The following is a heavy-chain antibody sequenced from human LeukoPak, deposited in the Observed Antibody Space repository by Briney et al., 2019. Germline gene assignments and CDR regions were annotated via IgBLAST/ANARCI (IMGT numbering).Heavy chain of an antibody. CDR3: ARSGYSDSSGSRDAFDI. D-gene: IGHD3-22*01. CDR1: GGSISNYY. CDR2: IYTSGST. J-gene: IGHJ3*02. Sequence: SETLSLTCTVSGGSISNYYWNWIRQPAGKGLEWIGRIYTSGSTNYNPSLKSRVTMSVATSKKQFSLKLSPVTAADTAVYYCARSGYSDSSGSRDAFDIWGQGTMVTVSS. V-gene: IGHV4-4*07.